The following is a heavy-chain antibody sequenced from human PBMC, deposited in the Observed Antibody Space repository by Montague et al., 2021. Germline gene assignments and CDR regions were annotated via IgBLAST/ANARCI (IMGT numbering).Heavy chain of an antibody. CDR3: ARDQDYAFDH. J-gene: IGHJ4*02. D-gene: IGHD4-17*01. V-gene: IGHV3-48*02. CDR2: ISRDSSAT. CDR1: GLTFTSYT. Sequence: SLRLSCAASGLTFTSYTMNWVRQAPGKGLEWVSYISRDSSATYYADSVKGRFTISRDNAKNSLYLQVNSLRDEDTAVYYCARDQDYAFDHWGQGTLVTVSS.